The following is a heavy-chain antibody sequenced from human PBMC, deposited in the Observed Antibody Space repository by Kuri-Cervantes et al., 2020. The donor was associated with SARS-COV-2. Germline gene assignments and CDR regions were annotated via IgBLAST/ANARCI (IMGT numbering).Heavy chain of an antibody. J-gene: IGHJ3*02. Sequence: SVKVSCKASGGTFSSYAISWVRQAPGQGLEWMGGIIPIFGTANYAQKFQGRVTITADKSTSTAYMELSSLRSEDTAVYYCASVQWLAAFDIWGQGTKVTVSS. D-gene: IGHD6-19*01. CDR1: GGTFSSYA. V-gene: IGHV1-69*06. CDR2: IIPIFGTA. CDR3: ASVQWLAAFDI.